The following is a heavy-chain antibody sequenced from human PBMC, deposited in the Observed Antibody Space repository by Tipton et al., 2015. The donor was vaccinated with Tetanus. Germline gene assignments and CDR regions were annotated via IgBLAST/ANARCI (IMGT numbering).Heavy chain of an antibody. Sequence: TLSLTCTVSGGSISSGGYYWTWIRQHPGKGLEWIGDIYFSGSTYYNPSLKSRVTLSVDTSKNQFSLQLNSVTAADTAVYYCARDQARGARGWNYFDYWGLGTLVTVSS. CDR3: ARDQARGARGWNYFDY. D-gene: IGHD1-26*01. V-gene: IGHV4-31*03. CDR2: IYFSGST. CDR1: GGSISSGGYY. J-gene: IGHJ4*02.